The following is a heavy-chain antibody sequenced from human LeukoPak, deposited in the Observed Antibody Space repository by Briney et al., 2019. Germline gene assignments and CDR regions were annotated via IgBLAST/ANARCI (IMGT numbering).Heavy chain of an antibody. CDR2: IYTSGST. CDR3: ARAGSRRDCTGGVCPYYFDY. D-gene: IGHD2-8*02. Sequence: PSETLSLTCTVSGGSISSSNYYWGWIRQPPGKGLEWIGRIYTSGSTNYNPSLKSRVTMSVDTSKNQFSLKLSSVTAADTAVYYCARAGSRRDCTGGVCPYYFDYWGQGTLVTVSS. V-gene: IGHV4-39*07. J-gene: IGHJ4*02. CDR1: GGSISSSNYY.